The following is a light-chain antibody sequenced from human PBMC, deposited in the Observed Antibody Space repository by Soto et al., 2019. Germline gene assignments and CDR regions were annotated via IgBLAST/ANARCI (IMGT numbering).Light chain of an antibody. V-gene: IGKV3-20*01. Sequence: IVLTQSPGTLSLSPGERATLSCRASQSISSSYLAWYQQKPGQAPRLLIYGASNRATAIPGRFSGSGSGTDFSLTISRLDPEDFAVYYCQQYSSSPITFGQGTRLEIK. CDR2: GAS. CDR1: QSISSSY. J-gene: IGKJ5*01. CDR3: QQYSSSPIT.